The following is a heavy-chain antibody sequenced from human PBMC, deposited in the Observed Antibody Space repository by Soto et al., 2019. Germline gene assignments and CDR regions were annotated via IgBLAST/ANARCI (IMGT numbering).Heavy chain of an antibody. D-gene: IGHD3-3*02. Sequence: EVQLVESGGGLVQPGESLRLSCAASGFTFSSSWMTWVRQAPGKGLEWVANIKEDGSEKYYVDSVKGRFTISRDNAKNSLSLQMDSLRVEDTAVYYCARDIRQLGGRGTLVTVSS. CDR3: ARDIRQL. CDR1: GFTFSSSW. J-gene: IGHJ4*02. CDR2: IKEDGSEK. V-gene: IGHV3-7*04.